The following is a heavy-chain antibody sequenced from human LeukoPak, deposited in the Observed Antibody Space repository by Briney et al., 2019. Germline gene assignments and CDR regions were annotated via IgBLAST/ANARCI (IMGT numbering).Heavy chain of an antibody. CDR1: GFTFSSYS. CDR2: IYSGGST. Sequence: GGSLRLSSAASGFTFSSYSMNWVRQAPGKGLEWVSVIYSGGSTYYTNSVKGRFTVSRDNSKNTLHLQMNSLRTEDTAVYYCAREYDSSGYYYGSWFDPWGQGTLVTVSS. J-gene: IGHJ5*02. V-gene: IGHV3-66*01. D-gene: IGHD3-22*01. CDR3: AREYDSSGYYYGSWFDP.